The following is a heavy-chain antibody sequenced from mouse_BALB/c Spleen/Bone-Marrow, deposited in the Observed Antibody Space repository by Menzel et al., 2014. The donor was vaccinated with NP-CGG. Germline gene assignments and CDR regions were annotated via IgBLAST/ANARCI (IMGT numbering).Heavy chain of an antibody. V-gene: IGHV1S81*02. CDR2: INPSNGGT. CDR3: TRSAGTGFAY. Sequence: VQLVESGAELVKPGASVKLSCKASGYTFTSYYMFWVKQRPGQGLEWIGEINPSNGGTVFNEKFKSKVTLTVDKSSSTAYMQLSGLTSEDSAVYYCTRSAGTGFAYRGQGTLVTVSA. J-gene: IGHJ3*01. CDR1: GYTFTSYY. D-gene: IGHD3-3*01.